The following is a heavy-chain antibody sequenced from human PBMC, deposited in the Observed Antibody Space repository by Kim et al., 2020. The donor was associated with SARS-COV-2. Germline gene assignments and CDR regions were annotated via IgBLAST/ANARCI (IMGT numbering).Heavy chain of an antibody. V-gene: IGHV1-46*01. CDR3: ARLSIAAAGPQNWFDP. Sequence: ASVKVSCKASGYTFTSYYMHWVRQAPGQGLEWMGIINPSGGSTSYAQKFQGRVTMTRDTSTSTVYMELSSLRSEDTAVYYCARLSIAAAGPQNWFDPWGQGTLVTVSS. J-gene: IGHJ5*02. CDR1: GYTFTSYY. CDR2: INPSGGST. D-gene: IGHD6-13*01.